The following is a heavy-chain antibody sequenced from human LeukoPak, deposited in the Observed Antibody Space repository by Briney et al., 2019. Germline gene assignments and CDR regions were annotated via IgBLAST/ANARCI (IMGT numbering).Heavy chain of an antibody. V-gene: IGHV3-23*01. CDR2: ISGSGGST. D-gene: IGHD1-26*01. CDR1: GFTFSSYA. CDR3: ARATKYTGIVGATNHYGMDV. Sequence: GGSLRLSCAASGFTFSSYAMSWVRQAPGKGLEWVSAISGSGGSTYYADSVKGRFTISRDNSKNTLYLQMNSLRAEDTAVYYCARATKYTGIVGATNHYGMDVWGQGTTVTVSS. J-gene: IGHJ6*02.